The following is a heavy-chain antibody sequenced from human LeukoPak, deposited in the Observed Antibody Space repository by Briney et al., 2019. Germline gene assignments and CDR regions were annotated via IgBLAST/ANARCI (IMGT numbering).Heavy chain of an antibody. J-gene: IGHJ3*01. V-gene: IGHV4-34*01. CDR1: GGSFSGYY. D-gene: IGHD6-19*01. CDR3: ARSGSSGPPPL. Sequence: SETLSLTCAVYGGSFSGYYWSWIRQPPGKGLEWIGEINHSGSTNYNPSLRSRVTVSVDTSKNQFSLRLTSVTAADTAVYYCARSGSSGPPPLWGQGTMVTVSS. CDR2: INHSGST.